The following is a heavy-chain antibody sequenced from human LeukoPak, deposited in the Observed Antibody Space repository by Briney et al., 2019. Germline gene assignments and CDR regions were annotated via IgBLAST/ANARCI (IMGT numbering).Heavy chain of an antibody. CDR1: GGSISSGDYY. CDR3: ARVGNYDILTGYPRDGMDV. J-gene: IGHJ6*02. V-gene: IGHV4-30-4*01. CDR2: IYYSGST. D-gene: IGHD3-9*01. Sequence: PSQTLSLTCTVSGGSISSGDYYWSWIRQPPGKGLEWIGYIYYSGSTYYNPSLKSRVTISVDTSKNQFSLKLSSVTAADTAVYYCARVGNYDILTGYPRDGMDVWGQGTKVTVSS.